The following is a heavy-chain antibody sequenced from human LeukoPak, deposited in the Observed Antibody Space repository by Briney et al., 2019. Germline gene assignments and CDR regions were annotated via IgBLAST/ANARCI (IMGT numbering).Heavy chain of an antibody. CDR2: ISRHGCKK. CDR1: GFDFSDYG. V-gene: IGHV3-30*18. CDR3: AKEGSSAWSYWYFEL. J-gene: IGHJ2*01. Sequence: GGSLRLSCAASGFDFSDYGMYWVRQAPGKGLEWVAVISRHGCKKYYAASVKGRFTISRVNSKHTLYLQMDSLRPEDTAVYFCAKEGSSAWSYWYFELWGRSTLVTLPS. D-gene: IGHD6-19*01.